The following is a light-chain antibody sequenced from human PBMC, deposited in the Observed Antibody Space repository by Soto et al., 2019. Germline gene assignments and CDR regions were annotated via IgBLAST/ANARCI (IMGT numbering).Light chain of an antibody. CDR1: QSISSW. CDR3: QQHADYPIT. Sequence: DIQMTQSPSSLSASVRDRVTITCRASQSISSWLAWYQQKPGKAPKLLIYDASSLESGVPSRFSGSGSGTEFTLTISSLQPDDLATYYCQQHADYPITFGGGTNV. V-gene: IGKV1-5*01. CDR2: DAS. J-gene: IGKJ4*01.